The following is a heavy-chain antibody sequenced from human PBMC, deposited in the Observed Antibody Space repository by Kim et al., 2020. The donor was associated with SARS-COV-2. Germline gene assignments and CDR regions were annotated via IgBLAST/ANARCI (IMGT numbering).Heavy chain of an antibody. D-gene: IGHD2-8*01. J-gene: IGHJ6*02. CDR3: ARRNGNSGPYYYYGMDV. CDR2: ISAYNGNT. V-gene: IGHV1-18*01. Sequence: ASVKVSCKASGYTFTSYGISWVRQAPGQGLEWMGWISAYNGNTNYAQKLQGRVTMTTDTSTSTAYMELRSLRSDDTAVYYCARRNGNSGPYYYYGMDVWGQGTTVTVSS. CDR1: GYTFTSYG.